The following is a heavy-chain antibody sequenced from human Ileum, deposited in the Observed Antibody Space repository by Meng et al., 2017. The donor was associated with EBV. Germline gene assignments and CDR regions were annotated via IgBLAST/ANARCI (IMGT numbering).Heavy chain of an antibody. D-gene: IGHD2-8*02. J-gene: IGHJ4*02. CDR1: GGSLSGVY. V-gene: IGHV4-34*12. CDR3: ARRPTGIDY. CDR2: IIHCGSP. Sequence: QVQQQKWVAGALKPSGTPSLTCAANGGSLSGVYWNWIRQPPVKGMEWIGEIIHCGSPSYNPSLKSRVTISIATSKNQLSLMLSSVTAADSAVYYCARRPTGIDYWGQGTLVTVSS.